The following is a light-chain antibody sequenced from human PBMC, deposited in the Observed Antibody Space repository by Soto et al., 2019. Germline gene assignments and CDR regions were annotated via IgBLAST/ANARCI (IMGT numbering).Light chain of an antibody. CDR2: GAS. V-gene: IGKV3-15*01. CDR3: QQYNDWPPWT. Sequence: EIVMTQSPATLSVSPGDSATLSCRASQSVSSNLAWYQHKPGQAPRLLIYGASTRATGIPARFSGSGSGTDFTLTISSLQSEDFAVYYCQQYNDWPPWTFGQGTKVEIK. J-gene: IGKJ1*01. CDR1: QSVSSN.